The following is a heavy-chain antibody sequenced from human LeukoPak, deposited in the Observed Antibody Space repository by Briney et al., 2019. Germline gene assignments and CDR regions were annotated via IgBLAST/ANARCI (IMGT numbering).Heavy chain of an antibody. CDR2: VYYSGCT. CDR1: GGSISSGGYY. D-gene: IGHD6-6*01. Sequence: PSQTLSLTCTVSGGSISSGGYYWSWIRQHPGKGLEWIGYVYYSGCTYYNPSLKSRVTISVDPSENQFSLKLSSVTAADTAVYYCARDSHGYSSSSHLGYWGQGTLVTVSS. V-gene: IGHV4-31*03. J-gene: IGHJ4*02. CDR3: ARDSHGYSSSSHLGY.